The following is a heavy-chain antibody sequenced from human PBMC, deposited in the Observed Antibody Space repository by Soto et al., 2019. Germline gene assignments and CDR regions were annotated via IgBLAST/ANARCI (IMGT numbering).Heavy chain of an antibody. D-gene: IGHD4-17*01. CDR2: IYFDGTT. Sequence: QVQLQESGPGLVKPSQTLSLTCDVSGASVTRAGSYRGWIRQRPGQGLQWIVYIYFDGTTYYNPSLKSRVIISAATSRKQFALSLSFLPAADTAVDYCATCTTVTTFDYWGQGTLVTVSS. V-gene: IGHV4-31*11. J-gene: IGHJ4*02. CDR3: ATCTTVTTFDY. CDR1: GASVTRAGSY.